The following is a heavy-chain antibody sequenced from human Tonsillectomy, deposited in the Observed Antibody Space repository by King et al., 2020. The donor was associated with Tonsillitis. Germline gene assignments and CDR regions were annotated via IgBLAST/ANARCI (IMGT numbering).Heavy chain of an antibody. D-gene: IGHD5-18*01. J-gene: IGHJ4*02. CDR3: ARDQSGYTYGFQAGFDY. CDR2: IKQDGSEK. V-gene: IGHV3-7*03. Sequence: VQLVQSGGGLVQPGGSLRVSCAVSGFTFSTYWMSWVRQAPGKGLEWVANIKQDGSEKYYVDSVKGRFTISRDNAKNSLYLQMNSLRAEDTAVYYCARDQSGYTYGFQAGFDYWGQGTLVTVSS. CDR1: GFTFSTYW.